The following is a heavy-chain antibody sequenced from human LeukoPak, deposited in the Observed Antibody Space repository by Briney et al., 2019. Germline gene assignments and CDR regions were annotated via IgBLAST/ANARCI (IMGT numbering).Heavy chain of an antibody. D-gene: IGHD3-16*02. CDR3: ARGPYDYVWGSYRYFDY. CDR2: ISAYNDNT. Sequence: ASVKVSCKASGYTFTSYGISWVRQAPGQGLEWMGWISAYNDNTNYAQKLQGRVTMTTDTSTSTAYMELRSLRSDDTAVYYCARGPYDYVWGSYRYFDYWGQGTLVTVSS. J-gene: IGHJ4*02. CDR1: GYTFTSYG. V-gene: IGHV1-18*01.